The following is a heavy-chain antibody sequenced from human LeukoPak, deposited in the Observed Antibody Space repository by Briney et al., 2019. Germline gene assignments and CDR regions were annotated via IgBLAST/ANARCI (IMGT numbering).Heavy chain of an antibody. CDR3: ARRAGDTMVRGPQQYYYYMDV. CDR1: GFTFSSYA. V-gene: IGHV3-23*01. Sequence: PGGSLRLSCAASGFTFSSYAMSWVRQAPGKGLEWVSGIGGSGGSTYYADSVKGRFTISRDNSKSTLYLQMNTLRAEDTAVYYCARRAGDTMVRGPQQYYYYMDVWGKGTTVTVSS. J-gene: IGHJ6*03. D-gene: IGHD3-10*01. CDR2: IGGSGGST.